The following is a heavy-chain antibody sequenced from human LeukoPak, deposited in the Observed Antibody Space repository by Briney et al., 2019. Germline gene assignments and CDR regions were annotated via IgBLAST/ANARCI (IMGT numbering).Heavy chain of an antibody. Sequence: SETLSLTCTVSGGPISGGYFYWTWIRQHPGKGLEWIGYIYHSGSSFYNPSLKSRVAISVDTSKNQISLNLNSVTAADTAVYYCAASGGYSSSWSLWGQGTLVTVSS. CDR3: AASGGYSSSWSL. CDR2: IYHSGSS. V-gene: IGHV4-31*03. D-gene: IGHD6-13*01. CDR1: GGPISGGYFY. J-gene: IGHJ4*02.